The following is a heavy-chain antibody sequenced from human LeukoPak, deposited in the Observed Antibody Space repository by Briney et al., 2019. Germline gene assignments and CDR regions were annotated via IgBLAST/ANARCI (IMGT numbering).Heavy chain of an antibody. V-gene: IGHV1-46*01. J-gene: IGHJ4*02. Sequence: ASVKVSCKASGYSFTSHYMHWVRQAPGQGLEWMGLINPRGTSTIYAEKFQGRIIMTRDMSTTTDYMELSSLKSDDTAVYYCAREDYYDSGSNDYWGQGTLVTVSS. CDR2: INPRGTST. CDR1: GYSFTSHY. CDR3: AREDYYDSGSNDY. D-gene: IGHD3-22*01.